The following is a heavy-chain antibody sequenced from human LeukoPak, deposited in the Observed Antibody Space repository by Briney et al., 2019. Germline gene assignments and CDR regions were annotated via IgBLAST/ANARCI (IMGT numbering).Heavy chain of an antibody. CDR2: INHSGST. D-gene: IGHD2-2*02. CDR3: ARGRIVVVPAAIFDY. Sequence: PSETLSLTCAVYGGSFSGYYWSWIRQPPGKGLEWIGEINHSGSTNYNPSLESRVTISVDTSKNQFSLKLSSVTAADTAVYYCARGRIVVVPAAIFDYWGQGTLVTVSS. V-gene: IGHV4-34*01. CDR1: GGSFSGYY. J-gene: IGHJ4*02.